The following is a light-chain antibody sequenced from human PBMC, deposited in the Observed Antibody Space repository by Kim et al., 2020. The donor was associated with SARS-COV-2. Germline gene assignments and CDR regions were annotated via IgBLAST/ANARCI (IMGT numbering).Light chain of an antibody. V-gene: IGKV3-20*01. CDR2: GAS. Sequence: CPGERATLSCRASQSVSSSDLAWYQQKPGQAPRLLIYGASSRATGIPDRFSGSGSETDFTLTITRLEAEDFAVYYCQQYGSSPPTFGQGTKLEI. J-gene: IGKJ2*01. CDR3: QQYGSSPPT. CDR1: QSVSSSD.